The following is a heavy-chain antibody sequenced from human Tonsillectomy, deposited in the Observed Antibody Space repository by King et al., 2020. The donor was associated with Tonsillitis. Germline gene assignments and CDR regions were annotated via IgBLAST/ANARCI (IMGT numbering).Heavy chain of an antibody. Sequence: VQLQESGPGLVKPSETLSLTCTVSGDSVSRYFWSWIRQPPGKGLEWIGYVYYTGSANYSPSLKSRVTISVDTSKNQFSLRLHSVTAADTAVYYCAGYDDSGENAFHIWGQGTMVIVSA. CDR2: VYYTGSA. CDR3: AGYDDSGENAFHI. V-gene: IGHV4-59*02. D-gene: IGHD5-12*01. CDR1: GDSVSRYF. J-gene: IGHJ3*02.